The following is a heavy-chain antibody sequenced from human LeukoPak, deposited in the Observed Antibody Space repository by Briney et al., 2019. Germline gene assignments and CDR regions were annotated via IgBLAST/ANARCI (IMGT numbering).Heavy chain of an antibody. CDR2: INPNSGGT. V-gene: IGHV1-2*04. CDR1: GYTFTGYY. D-gene: IGHD3-9*01. CDR3: ARGRGRYFDWLFDIDY. Sequence: ASVKVSCKASGYTFTGYYMHWVRQAPGQGLEWMGWINPNSGGTNYAQKFQGWVTMTRDTSISTAYMELSRLRSDDTAVYYCARGRGRYFDWLFDIDYWGQGTLVTVSS. J-gene: IGHJ4*02.